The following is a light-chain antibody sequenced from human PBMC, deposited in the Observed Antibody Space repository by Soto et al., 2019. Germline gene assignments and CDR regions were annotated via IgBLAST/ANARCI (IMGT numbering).Light chain of an antibody. CDR3: CSYAGSSAHGV. V-gene: IGLV2-23*01. J-gene: IGLJ3*02. CDR1: SSDVGGYNL. CDR2: EGS. Sequence: QSALTQPASVSGSPGQSITISCTGTSSDVGGYNLVSWYQQHPGKAPKLMIYEGSKRPSGVSNRFSGSKSGNTASLTISGRQAEEEADDYCCSYAGSSAHGVFGGGTKLTVL.